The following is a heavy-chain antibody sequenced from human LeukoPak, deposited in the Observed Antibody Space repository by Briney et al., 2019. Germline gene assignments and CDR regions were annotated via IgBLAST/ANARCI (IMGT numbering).Heavy chain of an antibody. Sequence: SETLSLTCAVYGGSFSGYYWSWIRQPPGKGLEWIGEINHSGSTNYNPSLKSRVTISVDTSKNQFSLKLSSVTAADTAVYYCARGQTPTMIVVVNWFDPWGQGTLVTVSS. CDR3: ARGQTPTMIVVVNWFDP. J-gene: IGHJ5*02. CDR2: INHSGST. CDR1: GGSFSGYY. D-gene: IGHD3-22*01. V-gene: IGHV4-34*01.